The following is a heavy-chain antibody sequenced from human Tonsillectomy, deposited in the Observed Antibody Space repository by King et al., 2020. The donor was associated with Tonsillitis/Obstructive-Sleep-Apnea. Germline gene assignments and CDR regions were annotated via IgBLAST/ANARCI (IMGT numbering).Heavy chain of an antibody. Sequence: VKLVESGGGLVKPGGSLRLSCAASGFNFSTYSVNWVRQAPGKGLEWVSSISSSNTYIFYADSVKGRFTISRDNAKNSLYLQMNSLRAEDTAVYYCANEPGSQHLIPQRWFDPWGQGTLVTVSS. CDR3: ANEPGSQHLIPQRWFDP. V-gene: IGHV3-21*01. CDR2: ISSSNTYI. J-gene: IGHJ5*02. CDR1: GFNFSTYS. D-gene: IGHD2-21*01.